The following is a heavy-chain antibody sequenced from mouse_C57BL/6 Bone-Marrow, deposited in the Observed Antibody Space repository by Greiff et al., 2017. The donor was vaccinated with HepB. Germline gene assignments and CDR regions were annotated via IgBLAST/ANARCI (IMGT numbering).Heavy chain of an antibody. Sequence: EVKLQESGPGMVKPSQSLSLTCTVTGYSITSGYVWHWIRHFPGNKLEWMGYISYSGSTNYNPSLKSRISITHDTSKNHFFLKLNSVTTEDTATYYCASPSSSYAMDYWGQGTSVTVSS. V-gene: IGHV3-1*01. CDR3: ASPSSSYAMDY. CDR1: GYSITSGYV. D-gene: IGHD1-1*01. J-gene: IGHJ4*01. CDR2: ISYSGST.